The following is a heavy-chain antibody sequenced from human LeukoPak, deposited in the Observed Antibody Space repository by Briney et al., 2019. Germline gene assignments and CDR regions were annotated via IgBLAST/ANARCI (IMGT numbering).Heavy chain of an antibody. V-gene: IGHV4-59*01. Sequence: PSETLSLTCSVSGGSTTSYYWTWIRQPPGKGLEWIGYIYYSGSTNYNPSLKSRVTISVDTSKNQFSLQLTSVTAADTAVYFCARDIGYDLDYWGQGTLVTASS. D-gene: IGHD5-12*01. CDR3: ARDIGYDLDY. J-gene: IGHJ4*02. CDR1: GGSTTSYY. CDR2: IYYSGST.